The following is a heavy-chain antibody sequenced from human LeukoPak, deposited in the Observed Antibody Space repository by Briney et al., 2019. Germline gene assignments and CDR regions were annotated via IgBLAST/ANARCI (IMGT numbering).Heavy chain of an antibody. Sequence: SETLSLTCAVYGGSFSGYYWSWIRQPPGKGLEWIGEINHSGSTNYNPSLKSRVTISGDTPKNQFSLKLSSVTAADTAVYYCARVTPPSGYYYGSESYYKGVYFDYWGQGTLVTVSS. D-gene: IGHD3-10*01. V-gene: IGHV4-34*01. CDR3: ARVTPPSGYYYGSESYYKGVYFDY. J-gene: IGHJ4*02. CDR2: INHSGST. CDR1: GGSFSGYY.